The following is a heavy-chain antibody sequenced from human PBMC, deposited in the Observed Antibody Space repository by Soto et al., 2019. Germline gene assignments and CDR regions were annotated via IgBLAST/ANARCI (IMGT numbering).Heavy chain of an antibody. J-gene: IGHJ6*02. CDR1: GFTFSSYA. CDR3: ARDKGRYYYGSGSYYNWPFYYYGMDV. V-gene: IGHV3-30-3*01. CDR2: ISYDGSNK. D-gene: IGHD3-10*01. Sequence: PGGSLRLSCAASGFTFSSYAMHWVRQAPGKGLEWVAVISYDGSNKYYADSVKGRFTISRDNSKNTLYLQMNSLRAEDTAVYYCARDKGRYYYGSGSYYNWPFYYYGMDVWGQGTTVTVSS.